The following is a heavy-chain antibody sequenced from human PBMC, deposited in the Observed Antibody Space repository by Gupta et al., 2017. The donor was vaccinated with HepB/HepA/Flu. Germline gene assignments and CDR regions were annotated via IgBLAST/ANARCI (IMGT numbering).Heavy chain of an antibody. D-gene: IGHD2-2*02. V-gene: IGHV4-34*01. CDR3: ARGSNENYCSSTSCYRRNWFDP. Sequence: QVQLQPSGAGLLKPSETLSLTCAVYGGSFSGYYWSWIRQPPGKGLEWIGEINHSGSTNYNPSLKSRVTISVDTSKNQFSLKLSSVTAADTAVYYCARGSNENYCSSTSCYRRNWFDPWGQGTLVTVSS. CDR2: INHSGST. J-gene: IGHJ5*02. CDR1: GGSFSGYY.